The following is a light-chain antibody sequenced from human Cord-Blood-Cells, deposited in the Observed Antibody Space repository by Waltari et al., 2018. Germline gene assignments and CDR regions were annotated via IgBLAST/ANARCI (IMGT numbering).Light chain of an antibody. CDR1: QSISSW. CDR3: QQYNSYPWT. J-gene: IGKJ1*01. CDR2: KGS. V-gene: IGKV1-5*03. Sequence: DIQLTQSPSTLSASVGDRVTTTCRASQSISSWLAWYQQKPGQAPKLLIYKGSSLESGVPSRFSGSGSGTEFTLTISSLQPDDFATYYCQQYNSYPWTFGQGTKVEIK.